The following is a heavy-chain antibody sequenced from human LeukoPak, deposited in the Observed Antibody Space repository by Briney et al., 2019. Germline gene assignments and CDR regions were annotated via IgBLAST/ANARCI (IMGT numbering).Heavy chain of an antibody. Sequence: TGGSLRLSCAVSGFAFSSYWMSWVRQAPGKGLEWVANIKRDGSEKYYVDSVKGRFTISRDNAKNSLFLQMNSLTAEDTAVYYCARGQTTFGPWGQGPLVTVSS. V-gene: IGHV3-7*01. D-gene: IGHD1-7*01. CDR1: GFAFSSYW. CDR2: IKRDGSEK. J-gene: IGHJ5*02. CDR3: ARGQTTFGP.